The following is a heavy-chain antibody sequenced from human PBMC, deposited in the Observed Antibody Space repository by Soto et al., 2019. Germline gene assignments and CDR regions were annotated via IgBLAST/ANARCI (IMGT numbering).Heavy chain of an antibody. J-gene: IGHJ4*02. CDR1: GFTFSSYA. CDR3: AKGRGDIVVVVAARTHFDY. D-gene: IGHD2-15*01. Sequence: EVQLLESGGGLVQPGGSLRLSCAASGFTFSSYAMSWVRQAPGKGLEWVSAISGSGGSTYYADSVKGRFTISRDNSKNTLYLQMNSLRAEDTAVYYCAKGRGDIVVVVAARTHFDYWGQGTLVTVSS. V-gene: IGHV3-23*01. CDR2: ISGSGGST.